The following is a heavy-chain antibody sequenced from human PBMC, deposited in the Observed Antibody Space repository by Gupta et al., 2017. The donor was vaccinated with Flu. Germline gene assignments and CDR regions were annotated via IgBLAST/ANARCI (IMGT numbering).Heavy chain of an antibody. J-gene: IGHJ4*02. V-gene: IGHV3-48*03. CDR3: ARSGLERSDY. CDR2: ISSSGSTI. D-gene: IGHD1-1*01. CDR1: GFTFSSYD. Sequence: EVQLVESGGGSVQPGGSLRLYCAASGFTFSSYDLNWVRQAPGKGLEWVSYISSSGSTIYYADSVKGRFTISRDNAKNSLYLQMNSLRAEDTAVYYCARSGLERSDYWGQGTLVTASS.